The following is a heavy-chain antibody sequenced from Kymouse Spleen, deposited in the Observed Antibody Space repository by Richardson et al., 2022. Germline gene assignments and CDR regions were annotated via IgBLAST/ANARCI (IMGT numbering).Heavy chain of an antibody. D-gene: IGHD6-6*01. V-gene: IGHV3-9*01. Sequence: EVQLVESGGGLVQPGRSLRLSCAASGFTFDDYAMHWVRQAPGKGLEWVSGISWNSGSIGYADSVKGRFTISRDNAKNSLYLQMNSLRAEDTALYYCAKDRTARTLTTGAREPWSPSPQ. CDR3: AKDRTARTLTT. J-gene: IGHJ4*02. CDR1: GFTFDDYA. CDR2: ISWNSGSI.